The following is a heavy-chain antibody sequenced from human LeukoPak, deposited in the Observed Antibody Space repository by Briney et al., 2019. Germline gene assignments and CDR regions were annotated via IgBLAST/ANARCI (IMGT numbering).Heavy chain of an antibody. Sequence: GGSLRLSCAASGNYLMHWVRQAPGKGLVWVSHINSEGSWTSYADSVKGRFTISKDNAKNTVYLQMNNLRAEDTAVYYCVSFYETYWGRGTLITVSS. CDR2: INSEGSWT. D-gene: IGHD2-2*01. V-gene: IGHV3-74*01. CDR3: VSFYETY. J-gene: IGHJ4*02. CDR1: GNYL.